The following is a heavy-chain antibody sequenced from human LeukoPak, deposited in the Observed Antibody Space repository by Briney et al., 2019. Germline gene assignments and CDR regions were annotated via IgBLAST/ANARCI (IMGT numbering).Heavy chain of an antibody. D-gene: IGHD2-15*01. CDR2: IYTSGYT. CDR1: GDSITSYH. V-gene: IGHV4-4*07. J-gene: IGHJ6*03. Sequence: SETLSLTCSVSGDSITSYHWTWIRQPAGRALEWIGRIYTSGYTHYKSSLKSRVTISVDTSENQFSLKLTSVTAADTAVYYCARDRDCTGGSCYYVDVWGKGTMGTVSS. CDR3: ARDRDCTGGSCYYVDV.